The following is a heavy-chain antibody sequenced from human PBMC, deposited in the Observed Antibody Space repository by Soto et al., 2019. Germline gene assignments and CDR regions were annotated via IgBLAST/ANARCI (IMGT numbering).Heavy chain of an antibody. Sequence: QVQLVQSGSESMQPGASVKVSCKGSGYNFNSHSINWLRQDPGQGLEWMGWINPNTVNPTYEQGFTGRFVFSVDTSVSTVYLQIFSLKADDSAVCCCARDRASGRFDYWGQGPLVTVSS. J-gene: IGHJ4*02. V-gene: IGHV7-4-1*01. D-gene: IGHD1-26*01. CDR2: INPNTVNP. CDR3: ARDRASGRFDY. CDR1: GYNFNSHS.